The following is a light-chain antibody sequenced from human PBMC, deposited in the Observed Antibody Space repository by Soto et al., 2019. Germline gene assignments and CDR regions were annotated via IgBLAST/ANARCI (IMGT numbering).Light chain of an antibody. CDR2: EVS. CDR3: SSYTSSNTWV. V-gene: IGLV2-14*01. Sequence: QSALTQPASVSGSPGQSITISCTGTSSDVGGYKYVSWYQQHPGKAPKLMIYEVSNRPSGVPNRFSASKSGNTASLTISGLQAEDEADYYCSSYTSSNTWVFGGGTKLTVL. CDR1: SSDVGGYKY. J-gene: IGLJ3*02.